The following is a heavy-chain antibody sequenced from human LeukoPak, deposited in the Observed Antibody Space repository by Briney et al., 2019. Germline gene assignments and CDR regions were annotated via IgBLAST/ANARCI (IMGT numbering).Heavy chain of an antibody. J-gene: IGHJ4*02. V-gene: IGHV4-61*02. CDR1: GGSISSGSYY. D-gene: IGHD2-2*01. Sequence: SQTLSLTCTVSGGSISSGSYYWSWIRQPAGKGLEWIGRIYISGSTNYNPSLESRVTISVDTSKNQFSLKLSSVAAADTAVYYCARASAAAPFDYWGQGTLVTVSS. CDR3: ARASAAAPFDY. CDR2: IYISGST.